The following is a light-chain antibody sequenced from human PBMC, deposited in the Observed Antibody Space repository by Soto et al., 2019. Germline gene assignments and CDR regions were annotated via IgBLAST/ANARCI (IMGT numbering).Light chain of an antibody. V-gene: IGKV1-5*03. CDR2: KAS. CDR3: QQYNSYSPLT. Sequence: DIQMTQSPSTLSGSVGDRVTITCLASQTISSWLAWYQQKPGKAPKLLIYKASGLESGVPSRFSGSGSGTDFTLTISSLQPDDFATYYCQQYNSYSPLTFGGGTKVDIK. J-gene: IGKJ4*01. CDR1: QTISSW.